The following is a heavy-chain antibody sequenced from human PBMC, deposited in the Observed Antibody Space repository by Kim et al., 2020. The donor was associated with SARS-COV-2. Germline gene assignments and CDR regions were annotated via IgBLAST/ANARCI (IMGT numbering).Heavy chain of an antibody. CDR1: GYTFTSYD. J-gene: IGHJ6*02. V-gene: IGHV1-8*01. CDR2: MNPNSGNT. CDR3: ARAAYSSSWYQGSWWSYGMDV. Sequence: ASVKVSCKASGYTFTSYDINWVRQATGQGLEWMGWMNPNSGNTGYAQKFQGRVTMTRNTSISTAYMELSSLRSEDTAVYYCARAAYSSSWYQGSWWSYGMDVWGQGTTVTVSS. D-gene: IGHD6-13*01.